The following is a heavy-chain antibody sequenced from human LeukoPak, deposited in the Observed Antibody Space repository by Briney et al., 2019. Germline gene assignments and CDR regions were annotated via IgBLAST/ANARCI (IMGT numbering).Heavy chain of an antibody. Sequence: ASVKVSCKASGYTFTSYAMHWVRQAPGQRLEWMGWINAGNGNTKYSQEFQGRVTITRDTPASTAYMELSSLRSEDMAVYYCARESAGMYVPEYYFDYWGQGTLVTVSS. CDR1: GYTFTSYA. CDR3: ARESAGMYVPEYYFDY. J-gene: IGHJ4*02. D-gene: IGHD3-10*01. CDR2: INAGNGNT. V-gene: IGHV1-3*03.